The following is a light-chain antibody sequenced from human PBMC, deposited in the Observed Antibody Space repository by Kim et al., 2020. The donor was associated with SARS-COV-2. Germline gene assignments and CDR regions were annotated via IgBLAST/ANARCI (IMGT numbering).Light chain of an antibody. CDR2: DAS. CDR1: QSVSTY. V-gene: IGKV3-11*01. CDR3: QQRANWPLT. J-gene: IGKJ4*01. Sequence: EIVLTQSPATLSLSPGERATLSCRASQSVSTYLVWYQQKPGQAPRLLIFDASNRATGIPARFSGSESGTDFTLTISSLEPEDFAVYYCQQRANWPLTFGGGTKVDIK.